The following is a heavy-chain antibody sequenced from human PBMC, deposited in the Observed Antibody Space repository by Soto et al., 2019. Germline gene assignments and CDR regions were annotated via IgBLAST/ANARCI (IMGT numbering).Heavy chain of an antibody. V-gene: IGHV1-18*01. CDR2: ISGYNGNT. CDR3: ARDTTPGGQTEIYYGLDV. Sequence: ASVKVSCKASGYTFPNYGISWVRQAPGQGLEWMGWISGYNGNTNYVQKLLGRVTMTTDTSTTTAYMELRSLRSDDTAVYYCARDTTPGGQTEIYYGLDVWGQGTRVTVSS. D-gene: IGHD3-16*01. CDR1: GYTFPNYG. J-gene: IGHJ6*02.